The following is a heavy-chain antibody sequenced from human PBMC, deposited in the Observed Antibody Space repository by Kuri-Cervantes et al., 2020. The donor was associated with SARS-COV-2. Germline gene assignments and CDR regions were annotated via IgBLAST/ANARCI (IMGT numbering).Heavy chain of an antibody. CDR1: GGSISG. J-gene: IGHJ5*02. Sequence: GGSLRLSCTVSGGSISGSSFYWGWIRQPPGKGLEWVSYISSSGSTIYYADSVKGRFTISRDNSKNTLYLQMNSLRAEDTAVYYCAKKIYNANWFDPWGQGTLVTVSS. CDR3: AKKIYNANWFDP. D-gene: IGHD1-1*01. V-gene: IGHV3-11*04. CDR2: ISSSGSTI.